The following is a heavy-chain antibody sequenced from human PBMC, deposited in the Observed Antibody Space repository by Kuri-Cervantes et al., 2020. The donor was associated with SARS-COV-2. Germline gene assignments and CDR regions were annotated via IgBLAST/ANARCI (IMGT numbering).Heavy chain of an antibody. D-gene: IGHD4-11*01. Sequence: GESLKISCAVSGFTLTSHAMHWVRQAPGKGLEWVALISYDGSNKFYADSVKGRFTISRDNSRNIVYLQMNSLRPEDTALYYCTREAYDYNMGFDSWGQGTLVTVSS. CDR2: ISYDGSNK. CDR1: GFTLTSHA. J-gene: IGHJ4*02. V-gene: IGHV3-30*03. CDR3: TREAYDYNMGFDS.